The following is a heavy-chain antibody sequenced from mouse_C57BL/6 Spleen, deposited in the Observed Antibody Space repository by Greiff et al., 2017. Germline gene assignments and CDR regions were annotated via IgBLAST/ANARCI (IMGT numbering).Heavy chain of an antibody. CDR1: GYTFTSYW. CDR3: ARSRWPATVVARAMDY. Sequence: QVQLQQPGAELVKPGASVKLSCKASGYTFTSYWMHWVKQRPGQGLEWIGMIHPNSGSTNYNEKFKSKATLTVDKSSSTAYMQLSSLTSEDSAVYYCARSRWPATVVARAMDYWGQGTSVTVSS. CDR2: IHPNSGST. J-gene: IGHJ4*01. V-gene: IGHV1-64*01. D-gene: IGHD1-1*01.